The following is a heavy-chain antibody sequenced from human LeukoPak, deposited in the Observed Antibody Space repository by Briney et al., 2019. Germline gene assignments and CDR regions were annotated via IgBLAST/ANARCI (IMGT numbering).Heavy chain of an antibody. J-gene: IGHJ4*02. CDR2: IYYSGST. CDR3: ARVVSYDSSRELYYFDY. CDR1: GGSISSGDYY. V-gene: IGHV4-30-4*08. Sequence: SQTLSLTCTVSGGSISSGDYYWSWIRQPPGKGLEWIGNIYYSGSTYYNPSLKSRVTISVDTSKNQFSLKLSSVTAADTAVYYCARVVSYDSSRELYYFDYWGQGTLVTVSS. D-gene: IGHD3-22*01.